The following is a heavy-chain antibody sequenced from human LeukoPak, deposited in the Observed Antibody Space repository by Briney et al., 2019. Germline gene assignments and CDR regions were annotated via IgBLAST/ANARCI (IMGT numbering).Heavy chain of an antibody. CDR2: ISGSGGST. Sequence: GGSLRLSCAASGFTSSSYAMSWVRQAPGKGLEWVSAISGSGGSTYYADSVKGRFTISRDNSKNTLYLQMNSLRAEDTAVYYCAKDDGSYSSGLFDYWGQGTLVTVSS. D-gene: IGHD6-19*01. CDR3: AKDDGSYSSGLFDY. CDR1: GFTSSSYA. V-gene: IGHV3-23*01. J-gene: IGHJ4*02.